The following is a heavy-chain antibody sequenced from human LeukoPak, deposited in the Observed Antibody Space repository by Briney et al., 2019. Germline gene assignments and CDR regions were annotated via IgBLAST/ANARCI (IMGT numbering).Heavy chain of an antibody. CDR3: VKDMKIKAAGYYFDY. J-gene: IGHJ4*02. CDR2: IANDGRDK. Sequence: GGSLRLSCTASGFTFSDYGMHWVRQAPGKGLEWVAVIANDGRDKKYADSVRGRFTISRDNSKNTVYLQMNSLRAEDTAVFYCVKDMKIKAAGYYFDYWGQGTLVTVSS. D-gene: IGHD6-13*01. V-gene: IGHV3-30*18. CDR1: GFTFSDYG.